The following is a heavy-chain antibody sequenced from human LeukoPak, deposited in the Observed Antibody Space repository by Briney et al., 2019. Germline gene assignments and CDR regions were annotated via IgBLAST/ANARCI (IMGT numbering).Heavy chain of an antibody. CDR1: GFTFSSYA. CDR3: ARVDDLDAFDT. J-gene: IGHJ3*02. D-gene: IGHD2-2*03. V-gene: IGHV3-30*04. CDR2: IADDGSNK. Sequence: GGSLRPSCAASGFTFSSYAMHWVRQAPGKGLEWVAVIADDGSNKYYADSAKGRFTISRDNSNNTLYLQMNSLRVEDTAVYYCARVDDLDAFDTWGQGTLVTVSS.